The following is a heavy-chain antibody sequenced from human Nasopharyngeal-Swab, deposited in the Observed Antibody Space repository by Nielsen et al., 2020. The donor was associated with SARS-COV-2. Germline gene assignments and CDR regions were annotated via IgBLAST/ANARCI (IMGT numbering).Heavy chain of an antibody. CDR2: ISFGASST. J-gene: IGHJ4*02. Sequence: GESLKISCKASGFPFNGHAMSWVRQAPGKGLEWVSGISFGASSTYYADSVKGRFTISRDNSKNTLYLQMNSLRAEDTAVYYCAKGRGYSGYDGRFDYWGQGTLVTVSS. D-gene: IGHD5-12*01. CDR3: AKGRGYSGYDGRFDY. CDR1: GFPFNGHA. V-gene: IGHV3-23*01.